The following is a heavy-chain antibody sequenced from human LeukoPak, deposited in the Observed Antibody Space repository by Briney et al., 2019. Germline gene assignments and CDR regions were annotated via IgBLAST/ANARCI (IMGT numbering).Heavy chain of an antibody. J-gene: IGHJ4*02. CDR3: ARRLEYSGSKGVFDY. D-gene: IGHD1-26*01. CDR1: GFTVTTNY. Sequence: GGSLRLSCAASGFTVTTNYMTWVRQAQGKGLEWDSIIYSGGYTDYADSVKGRFTISRDNSKNTLDRQMNSLRAEDTAVYYCARRLEYSGSKGVFDYWGQGALVTVSS. CDR2: IYSGGYT. V-gene: IGHV3-66*01.